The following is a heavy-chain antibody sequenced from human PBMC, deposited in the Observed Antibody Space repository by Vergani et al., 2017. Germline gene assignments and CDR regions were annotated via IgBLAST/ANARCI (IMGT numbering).Heavy chain of an antibody. V-gene: IGHV4-31*03. Sequence: QVQLQESGPGLVKPSQTLSLTCTVSGGSISSVAYYWSWIRQHPGKGMEWIGYIYQSGTTYYNPSLKSRLTISGDTSKNQFSLKLNSVTAADTAVYYCGRVADFYGLGSRLLDLWGQGILVTVSS. CDR1: GGSISSVAYY. D-gene: IGHD3-10*01. CDR3: GRVADFYGLGSRLLDL. J-gene: IGHJ5*02. CDR2: IYQSGTT.